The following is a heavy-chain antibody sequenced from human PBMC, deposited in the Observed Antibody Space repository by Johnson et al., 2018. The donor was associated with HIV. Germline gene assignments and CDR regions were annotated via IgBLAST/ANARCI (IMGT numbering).Heavy chain of an antibody. J-gene: IGHJ3*02. V-gene: IGHV3-33*01. CDR3: ARAQSSRQAFDI. CDR1: EFTFSDYG. D-gene: IGHD6-6*01. Sequence: QVLLVESGGGVVQPGRSLRLSCAASEFTFSDYGMHWVRQAPGKGLEWVAVIWYDGGNKYYGDSVKGRFTIARDNSKNTVYLQMNRLRTEDTAVYYCARAQSSRQAFDIWGQGTMVTVSS. CDR2: IWYDGGNK.